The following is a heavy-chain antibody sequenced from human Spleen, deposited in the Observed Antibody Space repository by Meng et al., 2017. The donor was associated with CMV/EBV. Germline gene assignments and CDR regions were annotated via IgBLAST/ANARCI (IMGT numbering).Heavy chain of an antibody. CDR1: GDTFLSYC. J-gene: IGHJ4*02. D-gene: IGHD2-2*01. CDR3: ARAFGVVVPADSFDY. V-gene: IGHV1-2*02. Sequence: SGDTFLSYCMGRVRRTPGQGVEGMEWIKLNCGDADKRHKLQGKSTMTRDTSISTAYMVLSRLRSDDTAVDYCARAFGVVVPADSFDYWGQGTLVTVSS. CDR2: IKLNCGDA.